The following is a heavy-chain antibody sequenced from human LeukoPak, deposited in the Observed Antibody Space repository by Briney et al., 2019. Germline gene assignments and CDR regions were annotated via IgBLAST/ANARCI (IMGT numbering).Heavy chain of an antibody. J-gene: IGHJ6*03. CDR3: ARGKMAGNYYMDV. CDR1: GFTFTRDW. CDR2: INPDESEK. Sequence: GGSLRLSCIASGFTFTRDWMTWVRQAPGKGLEWVANINPDESEKNYVDSVKGRFTISRDNAKNSVFLQMNSLRAEDTAVYYCARGKMAGNYYMDVWGKGTTVTVSS. D-gene: IGHD2-8*01. V-gene: IGHV3-7*01.